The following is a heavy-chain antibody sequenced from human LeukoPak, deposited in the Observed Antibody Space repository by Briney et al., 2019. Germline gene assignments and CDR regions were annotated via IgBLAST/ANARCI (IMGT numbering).Heavy chain of an antibody. CDR3: ARHNFGYCYGSERSQFDY. D-gene: IGHD3-10*01. Sequence: SETLSLTCTVSGGSISSSSYYWDWIRQPPGKGLEWIGSISYSGSTYCNPSLKSRVTISVDTSKNQFSLKLSSVTAADTAVYYCARHNFGYCYGSERSQFDYWGQGTLVTVSS. CDR1: GGSISSSSYY. CDR2: ISYSGST. V-gene: IGHV4-39*01. J-gene: IGHJ4*02.